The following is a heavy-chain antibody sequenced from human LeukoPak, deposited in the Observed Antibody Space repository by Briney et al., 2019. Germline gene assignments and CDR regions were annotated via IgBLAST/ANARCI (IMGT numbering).Heavy chain of an antibody. V-gene: IGHV1-2*02. CDR1: GYTFTGYY. Sequence: ASVKVSCKASGYTFTGYYIHWVRQAPGQGPEWMGWINPNSGGTNYAQKFQGRVTMTRDTSISTAYMELSRLRSDDTAAYYCARGPWRYSGYDFVPGFDYWGQGTLVTVSS. J-gene: IGHJ4*02. CDR2: INPNSGGT. CDR3: ARGPWRYSGYDFVPGFDY. D-gene: IGHD5-12*01.